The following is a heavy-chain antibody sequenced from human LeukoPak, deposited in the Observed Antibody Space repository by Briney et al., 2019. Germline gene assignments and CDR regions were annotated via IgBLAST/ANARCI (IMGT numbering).Heavy chain of an antibody. J-gene: IGHJ4*02. V-gene: IGHV4-34*01. CDR3: AGGVYRYSDD. D-gene: IGHD5/OR15-5a*01. Sequence: WDTLSLTCAVYGGSFSGYYWSWIRQPPGKGLEWIGEINHSGRTNYNPSLTSPVTISVDTSTSRFSPKLSSATAADTAVYYCAGGVYRYSDDSGEGTLVTVSS. CDR2: INHSGRT. CDR1: GGSFSGYY.